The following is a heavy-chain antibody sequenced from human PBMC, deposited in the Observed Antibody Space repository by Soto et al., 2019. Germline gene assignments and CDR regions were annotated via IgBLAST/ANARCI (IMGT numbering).Heavy chain of an antibody. V-gene: IGHV1-18*04. CDR2: ISAYSGQT. Sequence: VQLVQSGPEVKKSGASVKVSCKASGYRFNDYAISWVRQAPGQGLEWMGWISAYSGQTNLAQKFQGRVTMNAERSTSTAYIELRSLRSDDTAVYFCVRDPRDYFGSGTSPHPWGQGTLVTVSS. D-gene: IGHD3-10*01. J-gene: IGHJ5*02. CDR3: VRDPRDYFGSGTSPHP. CDR1: GYRFNDYA.